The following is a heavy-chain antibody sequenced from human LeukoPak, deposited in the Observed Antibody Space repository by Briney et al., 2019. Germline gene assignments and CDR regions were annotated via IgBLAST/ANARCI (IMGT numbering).Heavy chain of an antibody. Sequence: ASVKVSCKASGYTFTGYYMHWVRQAPGQGLEWRGWINPNSGGTNYAQKFQGRVTMTRDTAISTAYMELSRLRSDDTAVYYCARENEYCSSTSCYLIRWGQGTLVTVSS. V-gene: IGHV1-2*02. CDR1: GYTFTGYY. CDR2: INPNSGGT. J-gene: IGHJ4*02. D-gene: IGHD2-2*01. CDR3: ARENEYCSSTSCYLIR.